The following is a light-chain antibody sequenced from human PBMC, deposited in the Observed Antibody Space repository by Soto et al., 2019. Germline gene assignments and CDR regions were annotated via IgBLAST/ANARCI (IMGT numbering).Light chain of an antibody. J-gene: IGLJ2*01. CDR1: TGAVTSGHY. CDR2: DTS. V-gene: IGLV7-46*01. CDR3: LLYYSGVRV. Sequence: QAVVTQEPSLTVSPGGTVTLTCGSSTGAVTSGHYPYWFQQKPGQAPRTLIYDTSDKHSWTPGRFSGSLVGGKAALTLSGAQHEDEADYYCLLYYSGVRVFGGGTKLTVL.